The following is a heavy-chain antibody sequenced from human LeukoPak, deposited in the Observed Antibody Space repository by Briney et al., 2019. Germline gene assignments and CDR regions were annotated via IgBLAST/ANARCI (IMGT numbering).Heavy chain of an antibody. CDR1: GYTFTAYA. D-gene: IGHD5-24*01. Sequence: AASVKVSCKSSGYTFTAYAMHWVRQAPGQGLEWMGWITPSDGANYAQKFQGGVTMTRDTSMSTAYMDLNRLTSDDTAVYFCARDRYGDGFAHFDYWGQGTLVTVSS. CDR3: ARDRYGDGFAHFDY. CDR2: ITPSDGA. V-gene: IGHV1-2*02. J-gene: IGHJ4*02.